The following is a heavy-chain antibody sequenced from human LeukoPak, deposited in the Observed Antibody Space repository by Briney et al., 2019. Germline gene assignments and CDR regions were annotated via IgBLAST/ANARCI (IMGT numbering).Heavy chain of an antibody. CDR2: ISSSGRT. J-gene: IGHJ3*02. CDR1: GGSISTDY. Sequence: SETLSLTCTVSGGSISTDYWSWIRQPAGQGLEWIGRISSSGRTNYNPALKSRVTMSVDTSKNQFSLKLISVTAADTAVYYCARHLTMVRGVTIRAPWDAFDIWGQGTMVTVSS. V-gene: IGHV4-4*07. D-gene: IGHD3-10*01. CDR3: ARHLTMVRGVTIRAPWDAFDI.